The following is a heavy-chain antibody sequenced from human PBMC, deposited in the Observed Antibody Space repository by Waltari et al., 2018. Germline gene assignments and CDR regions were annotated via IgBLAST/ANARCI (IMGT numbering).Heavy chain of an antibody. CDR3: AKDRAREDYYYNMDV. CDR2: ISWDCATT. J-gene: IGHJ6*03. Sequence: EVQLVESGGVVVQPGGSLRLSCVASGFIFDDHTMYWVRQAPGKGLECVSLISWDCATTYYTDSVKGRFTISRDNSKSSLYLQMNSLKTEDSALYYCAKDRAREDYYYNMDVWGKGTTVTVSS. D-gene: IGHD1-26*01. V-gene: IGHV3-43*01. CDR1: GFIFDDHT.